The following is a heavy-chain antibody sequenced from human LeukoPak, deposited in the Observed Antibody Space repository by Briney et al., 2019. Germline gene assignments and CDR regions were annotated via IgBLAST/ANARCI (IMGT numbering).Heavy chain of an antibody. J-gene: IGHJ4*02. Sequence: SVKVSCKASGGTFSSYAISWVRQAPGQGLEWMGGIIPIFGTANYAQKFQGRVTITADESTSTAYMVLSSLRSEDTAVYYCARDAARITIFGVAGYFDYWGQETLVTVSS. CDR1: GGTFSSYA. CDR3: ARDAARITIFGVAGYFDY. D-gene: IGHD3-3*01. V-gene: IGHV1-69*13. CDR2: IIPIFGTA.